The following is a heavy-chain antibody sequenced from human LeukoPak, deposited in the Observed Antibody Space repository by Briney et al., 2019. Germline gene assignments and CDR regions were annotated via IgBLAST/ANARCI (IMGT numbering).Heavy chain of an antibody. CDR1: GGTFSSYA. CDR3: ARDRGYSYGYWFDP. CDR2: IIPIFGTA. V-gene: IGHV1-69*05. Sequence: SVKVSCKASGGTFSSYAISWVRRAPGQGLEWIGGIIPIFGTANYAQKFQGRVTITTDESTSTAYMELSSLRSEDTAVYYCARDRGYSYGYWFDPWGQGTLVTVSS. J-gene: IGHJ5*02. D-gene: IGHD5-18*01.